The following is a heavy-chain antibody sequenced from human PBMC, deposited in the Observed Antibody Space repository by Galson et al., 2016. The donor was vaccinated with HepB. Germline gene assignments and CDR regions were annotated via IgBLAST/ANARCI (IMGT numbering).Heavy chain of an antibody. V-gene: IGHV4-39*01. J-gene: IGHJ4*02. CDR3: AIYSNYHGFDY. D-gene: IGHD4-11*01. CDR1: GGSISRSSYY. Sequence: ETLSLTCIVSGGSISRSSYYWGWIRQPPGKGLEWIGHIYETGSTNFNPSLKSRVTISVDTSKNQFSLKLSSVTAADTALYYCAIYSNYHGFDYWGQGTLVTVSS. CDR2: IYETGST.